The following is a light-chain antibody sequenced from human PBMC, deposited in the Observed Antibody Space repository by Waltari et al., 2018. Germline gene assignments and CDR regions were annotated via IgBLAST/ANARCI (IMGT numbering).Light chain of an antibody. V-gene: IGLV2-8*01. CDR1: STDVEGYDP. CDR3: SSYAGGSSLM. CDR2: EVT. Sequence: QSALTPPPSASGSPGQSITISCTGISTDVEGYDPVLWYQQHPGKAPKLLIYEVTKRPSGVPDRFSGSKSDNTASMAVSGLQAEDEADYYCSSYAGGSSLMFGGGTKLTVL. J-gene: IGLJ3*02.